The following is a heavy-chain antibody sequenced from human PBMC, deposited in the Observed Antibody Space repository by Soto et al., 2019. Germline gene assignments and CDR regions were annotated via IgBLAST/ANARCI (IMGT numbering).Heavy chain of an antibody. CDR1: GGSISSGGYY. CDR3: ARDCSGGSCYSLNAFDI. V-gene: IGHV4-31*03. J-gene: IGHJ3*02. Sequence: QVQLRESGPGLVKPSQTLSLTCTVSGGSISSGGYYWSWIRQHPGKGLEWIGYIYYSGSTYYNPSLKSRVTISVDTSKNQFFLKLSSVTAADTAVYYCARDCSGGSCYSLNAFDIWGQGTMVTVSS. CDR2: IYYSGST. D-gene: IGHD2-15*01.